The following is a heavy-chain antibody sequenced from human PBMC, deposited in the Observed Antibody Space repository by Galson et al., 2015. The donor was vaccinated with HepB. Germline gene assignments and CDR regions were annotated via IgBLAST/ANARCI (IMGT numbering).Heavy chain of an antibody. CDR1: GGSISSGGYS. D-gene: IGHD3-3*01. CDR3: ARASMYYDFDY. Sequence: VSGGSISSGGYSWSWIRQPPGKGLEWIGYIYYSGSTYYNPSLKSRVTISVDTSKNQFSLKLSSVTAADTAVYYCARASMYYDFDYWGQGTLVTVSS. CDR2: IYYSGST. V-gene: IGHV4-30-4*07. J-gene: IGHJ4*02.